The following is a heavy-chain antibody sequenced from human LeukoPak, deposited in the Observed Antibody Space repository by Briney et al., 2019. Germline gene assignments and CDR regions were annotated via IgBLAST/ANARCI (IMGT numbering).Heavy chain of an antibody. V-gene: IGHV4-31*03. Sequence: SQTPSLTCTVSGGSISSGGYYWSWIRQHPGKGLEWIGYIYYSGSTYYNPSLKSRVTISVDTSKNQFSLKLSSVTAADTAVYYCARGRDYYDSSGYFSGLALDYWGQGTLVTVSS. CDR2: IYYSGST. D-gene: IGHD3-22*01. CDR1: GGSISSGGYY. CDR3: ARGRDYYDSSGYFSGLALDY. J-gene: IGHJ4*02.